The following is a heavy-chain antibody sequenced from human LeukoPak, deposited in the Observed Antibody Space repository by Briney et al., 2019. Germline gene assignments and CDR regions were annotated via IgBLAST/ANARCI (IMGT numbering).Heavy chain of an antibody. V-gene: IGHV3-9*01. CDR2: ISWNSGSI. Sequence: GGSLRLSCAASGSTFDDYAMHWVRQAPGKGLEWVSGISWNSGSIGYADSVKGRFTISRDNAKNSLYLQMNSLRAEDTALYYCAKDGESAQGGYYFDYWGQGTLVTVSS. D-gene: IGHD3-10*01. CDR3: AKDGESAQGGYYFDY. J-gene: IGHJ4*02. CDR1: GSTFDDYA.